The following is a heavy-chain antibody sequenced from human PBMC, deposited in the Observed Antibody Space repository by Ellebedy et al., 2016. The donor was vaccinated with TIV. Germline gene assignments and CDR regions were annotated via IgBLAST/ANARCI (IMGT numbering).Heavy chain of an antibody. Sequence: GESLKISXAASGFTFSSYAMSWVRQAPGKGLEWVSAISGSGGSTYYADSVKGRFTISRDNSKNTLYLQMNSLRAEDTAVYYCARDHWYSYTYNYGMDVWGQGTTVTVSS. CDR3: ARDHWYSYTYNYGMDV. D-gene: IGHD5-18*01. J-gene: IGHJ6*02. CDR1: GFTFSSYA. CDR2: ISGSGGST. V-gene: IGHV3-23*01.